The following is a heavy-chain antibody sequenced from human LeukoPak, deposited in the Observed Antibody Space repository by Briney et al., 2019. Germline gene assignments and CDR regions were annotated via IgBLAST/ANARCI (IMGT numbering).Heavy chain of an antibody. CDR2: INHSGST. J-gene: IGHJ3*02. CDR1: GGSFSGYY. CDR3: ARDAFDI. V-gene: IGHV4-34*01. Sequence: SETLSLTCAVYGGSFSGYYWSWIRQPPGKGLEWIGEINHSGSTNYNPSLKSRVTISVDTSKNQFSLKLSSVTAADTAVYYCARDAFDIWGQGTMVTVSS.